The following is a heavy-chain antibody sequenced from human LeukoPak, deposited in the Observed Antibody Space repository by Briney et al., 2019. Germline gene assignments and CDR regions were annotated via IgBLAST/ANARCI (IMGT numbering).Heavy chain of an antibody. J-gene: IGHJ3*01. CDR3: ARGFALDF. CDR2: TYYRSKWYY. CDR1: GDTVSSNSAA. Sequence: SQTLSLTCAISGDTVSSNSAAWNWIRQSPSRGLEWLGRTYYRSKWYYDYAVSVKSRITISPDTSKNQFSLQLNSVTADDTAAYYCARGFALDFWGQGTMVTVSS. V-gene: IGHV6-1*01.